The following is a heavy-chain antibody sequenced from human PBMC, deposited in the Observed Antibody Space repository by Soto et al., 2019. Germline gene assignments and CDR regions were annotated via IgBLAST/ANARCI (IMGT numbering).Heavy chain of an antibody. Sequence: ETLSLTCTVSGGSISSSSYYWGWIRQPPGKGLEWIGSIYYSGSTYYNPSLKSRVTISVDTSKNQFSLKLSSVTAADTAVYYCARHGATWTVLGATIYFDLWGRAPLVTGLL. CDR1: GGSISSSSYY. D-gene: IGHD1-26*01. J-gene: IGHJ2*01. CDR3: ARHGATWTVLGATIYFDL. V-gene: IGHV4-39*01. CDR2: IYYSGST.